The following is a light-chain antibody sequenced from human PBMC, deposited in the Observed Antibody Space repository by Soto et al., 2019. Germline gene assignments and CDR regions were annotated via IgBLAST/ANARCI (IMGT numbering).Light chain of an antibody. V-gene: IGLV1-47*01. J-gene: IGLJ2*01. CDR1: SSNIGSNN. CDR3: AAWDDSLSGVV. Sequence: QSVLTQPPSASATPGQRVTISCSGSSSNIGSNNVEWYQHLPGTAPKLLIYRNNQRPSGVPDRFSGSKSGTSASLAISGLRSEDEADYYCAAWDDSLSGVVFGGGTKLTVL. CDR2: RNN.